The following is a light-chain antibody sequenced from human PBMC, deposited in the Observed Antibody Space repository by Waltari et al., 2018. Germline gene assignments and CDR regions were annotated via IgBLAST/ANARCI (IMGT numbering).Light chain of an antibody. CDR1: SSISKW. CDR3: QQYNSYSLLT. J-gene: IGKJ4*01. V-gene: IGKV1-5*03. Sequence: TQKHQSPSTLSASVGDRFNIPCLASSSISKWLAWYQQKPGKAPKLLIYQASTLESGVPSRFSGSGSGTEFTLTISSLQPDYFATYYCQQYNSYSLLTFGGGTKVEIK. CDR2: QAS.